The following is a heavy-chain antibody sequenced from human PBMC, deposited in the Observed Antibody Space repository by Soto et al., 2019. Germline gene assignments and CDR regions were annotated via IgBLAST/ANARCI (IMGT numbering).Heavy chain of an antibody. J-gene: IGHJ4*02. V-gene: IGHV4-4*02. CDR2: IYHSGST. Sequence: PSETLSLTCAVSGVSISSSNWWSWVRQPPGKGLEWIGEIYHSGSTNYNPSLKSRVTISVDKSKNQFSLKLSSVTAADTAVYYCARGRNDFWSAHPYYFDYWGQGTLVTVSS. D-gene: IGHD3-3*01. CDR1: GVSISSSNW. CDR3: ARGRNDFWSAHPYYFDY.